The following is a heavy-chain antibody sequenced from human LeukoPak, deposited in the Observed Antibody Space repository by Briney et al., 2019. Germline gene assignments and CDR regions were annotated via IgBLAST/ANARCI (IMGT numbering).Heavy chain of an antibody. CDR3: ARLLSPGWFDP. J-gene: IGHJ5*02. CDR1: GGSISSSSYY. CDR2: IYYSGST. D-gene: IGHD2/OR15-2a*01. V-gene: IGHV4-39*01. Sequence: PSETLSLTCTVSGGSISSSSYYWGWIRQPPGKGLEWIGSIYYSGSTYYNPSLKSRVTISVDTSKNQFSLKLRSVTAADTAVYYCARLLSPGWFDPWGQGTLVTVSS.